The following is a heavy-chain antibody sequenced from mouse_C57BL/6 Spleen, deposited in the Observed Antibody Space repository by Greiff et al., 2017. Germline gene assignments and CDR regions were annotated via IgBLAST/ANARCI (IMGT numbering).Heavy chain of an antibody. J-gene: IGHJ4*01. CDR2: INPSSGYT. Sequence: LQQSGAELAKPGASVKLSCKASGYTFTSYWMHWVKQRPGKGLEWIGYINPSSGYTKYNQKFKDKATLTADTSSSTAYMQLSSLTYEDSAVYYCERGGYYGSSYAMDYWGQGTSVTVSS. CDR3: ERGGYYGSSYAMDY. CDR1: GYTFTSYW. V-gene: IGHV1-7*01. D-gene: IGHD1-1*01.